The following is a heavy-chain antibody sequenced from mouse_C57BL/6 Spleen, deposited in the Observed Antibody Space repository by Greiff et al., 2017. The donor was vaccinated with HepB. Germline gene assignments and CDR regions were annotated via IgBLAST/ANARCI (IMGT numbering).Heavy chain of an antibody. CDR2: IYPGDGDT. Sequence: QVQLKESGPELVKPGASVKISCKASGYAFSSSWMNWVKQRPGKGLEWIGRIYPGDGDTNYNGKFKGKATLTADKSSSTAYMQLSSLTSEDSAVYFCARPYYGSSYCFDYWGQGTTLTVSS. CDR1: GYAFSSSW. CDR3: ARPYYGSSYCFDY. D-gene: IGHD1-1*01. V-gene: IGHV1-82*01. J-gene: IGHJ2*01.